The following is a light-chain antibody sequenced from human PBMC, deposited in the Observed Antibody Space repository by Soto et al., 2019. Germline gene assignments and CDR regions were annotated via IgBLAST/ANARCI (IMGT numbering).Light chain of an antibody. CDR3: QQYYSTPRT. V-gene: IGKV4-1*01. CDR2: WAS. CDR1: QSVLHSSNNKNY. Sequence: DIVMTQSPDSLAVSLGERATINCKSSQSVLHSSNNKNYFAWYQQKPGQPPQLLIYWASTRESGVPDRFSGSGSGTDFTLTISSLQAEYVAVYFCQQYYSTPRTFGQGRKVEIK. J-gene: IGKJ2*01.